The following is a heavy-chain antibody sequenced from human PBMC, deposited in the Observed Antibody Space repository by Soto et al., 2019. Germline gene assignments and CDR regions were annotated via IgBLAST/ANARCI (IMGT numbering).Heavy chain of an antibody. Sequence: SETLSLTCTVSGGSISSYYWSWIRQPPGKGLEWIGYIYYSGSTYYNPSLKSRVTISVDTSKNQFSLKLSSVTAADTAVYYCARDNGIYCSGGSCYNWFDPWGQGTLVTVSS. CDR1: GGSISSYY. J-gene: IGHJ5*02. V-gene: IGHV4-59*01. CDR2: IYYSGST. D-gene: IGHD2-15*01. CDR3: ARDNGIYCSGGSCYNWFDP.